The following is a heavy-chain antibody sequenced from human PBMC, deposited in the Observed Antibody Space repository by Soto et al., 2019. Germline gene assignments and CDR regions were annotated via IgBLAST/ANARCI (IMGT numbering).Heavy chain of an antibody. CDR2: IWYDGSNK. J-gene: IGHJ3*02. Sequence: GGSLRLSCAASGFTFSSYGMHWVRQAPGKGLEWVAVIWYDGSNKYYADSVKGRFTISRDNSKNTLYLQMNSLRAEDTAVYYCARETYYYDSSGYYDAFDIWGQGTMVTVPS. CDR1: GFTFSSYG. CDR3: ARETYYYDSSGYYDAFDI. V-gene: IGHV3-33*01. D-gene: IGHD3-22*01.